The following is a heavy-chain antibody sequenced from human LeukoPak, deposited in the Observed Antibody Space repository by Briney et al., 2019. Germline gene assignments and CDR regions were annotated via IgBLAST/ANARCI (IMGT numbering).Heavy chain of an antibody. Sequence: ASVKVSCKASGYTFTSYGISWVRQPPGQGLEWMGWISACNGNTNYAQKLQGRVTMTTDTSTSTAYLELSSLRSEDTAVYFCATEKDLLLDSWGQGTPVTVSS. V-gene: IGHV1-18*01. J-gene: IGHJ5*01. CDR3: ATEKDLLLDS. CDR2: ISACNGNT. D-gene: IGHD1-26*01. CDR1: GYTFTSYG.